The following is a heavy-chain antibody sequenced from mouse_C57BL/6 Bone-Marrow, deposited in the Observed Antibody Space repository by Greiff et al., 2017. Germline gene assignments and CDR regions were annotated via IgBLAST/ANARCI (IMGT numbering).Heavy chain of an antibody. V-gene: IGHV1-81*01. Sequence: VQLQQSGAELARPGASVKLSCKASGYNFTSYGISWVKQRTGQGLEWIGEIYPGSGNTYYNEKFKGKATLTADKSSSTAYMELRSLTSEDSAVYFCAREVLYYGSSVAWFAYWCQGTLVTVSA. CDR1: GYNFTSYG. CDR3: AREVLYYGSSVAWFAY. D-gene: IGHD1-1*01. CDR2: IYPGSGNT. J-gene: IGHJ3*01.